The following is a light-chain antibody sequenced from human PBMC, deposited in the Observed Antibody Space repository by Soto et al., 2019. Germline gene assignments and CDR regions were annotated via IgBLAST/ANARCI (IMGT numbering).Light chain of an antibody. J-gene: IGKJ4*01. V-gene: IGKV1-5*03. CDR3: QQYNSFPLT. CDR2: KAS. CDR1: QHLGAW. Sequence: DIQLTQSPSTLSASVGDRVTITCRATQHLGAWLAWYQQKPGKAPNLLIYKASSLKSGVPSRFSGSGSATEFTLTISSLQPDDFATYYCQQYNSFPLTCGGGTKVEIK.